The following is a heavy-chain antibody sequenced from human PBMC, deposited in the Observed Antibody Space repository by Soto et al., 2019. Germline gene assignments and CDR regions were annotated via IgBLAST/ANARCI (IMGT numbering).Heavy chain of an antibody. D-gene: IGHD3-10*01. CDR2: IYYSGST. Sequence: QVQLRESGPGLVKPSETLSLTCTVSGGSISSYYWSWIRQPPGKGLEWIGYIYYSGSTNYNPSLTSRVTISVDTSKNQFSLKLSSVTAADTAVYYCARLGGGGSGQYYYYYYYMDVWGKGTTVTVSS. J-gene: IGHJ6*03. CDR3: ARLGGGGSGQYYYYYYYMDV. CDR1: GGSISSYY. V-gene: IGHV4-59*08.